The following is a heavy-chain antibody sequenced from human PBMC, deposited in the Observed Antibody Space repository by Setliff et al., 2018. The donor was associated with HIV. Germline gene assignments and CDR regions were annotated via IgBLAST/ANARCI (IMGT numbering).Heavy chain of an antibody. J-gene: IGHJ6*02. CDR2: IHPGDSDT. V-gene: IGHV5-51*01. CDR3: AKHLSPGSGWYSKARGMDV. D-gene: IGHD6-19*01. CDR1: GYSFTSYW. Sequence: GESLKISCKGSGYSFTSYWIGWVRQMPGKGLEWMGIIHPGDSDTRYSPSFQGQVTISADKSISTAYLQWSSLKASDTAMYYCAKHLSPGSGWYSKARGMDVWGQGTTVTVSS.